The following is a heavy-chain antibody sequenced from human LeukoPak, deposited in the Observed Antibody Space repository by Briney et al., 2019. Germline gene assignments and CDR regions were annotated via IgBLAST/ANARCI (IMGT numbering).Heavy chain of an antibody. CDR3: AKTYSSGWWDLDF. CDR2: ISYDGSYK. Sequence: GGSLRLSCAASGFTFGSYGMHWVRQAPGKGLEWVAAISYDGSYKYYADSVKDRFTISRDYSKNTLYLRMSSLRAEDTAVYYCAKTYSSGWWDLDFWGQGTLVSVSS. J-gene: IGHJ4*02. V-gene: IGHV3-30*18. D-gene: IGHD6-19*01. CDR1: GFTFGSYG.